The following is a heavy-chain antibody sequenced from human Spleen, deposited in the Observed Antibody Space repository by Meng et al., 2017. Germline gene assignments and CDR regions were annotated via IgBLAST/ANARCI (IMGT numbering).Heavy chain of an antibody. CDR2: ISSSGTII. Sequence: VQLVESGGGLVKPGGSLRLSCAASGFIFSDYYMNWIRQAPGKGLEWVSYISSSGTIIYYADSVKGRFTISRDNAKKSMYLQMNSLRAEDTAVYYCARAMGRDGYNSQSDYWGQGTLVTVSS. J-gene: IGHJ4*02. V-gene: IGHV3-11*01. CDR3: ARAMGRDGYNSQSDY. D-gene: IGHD5-24*01. CDR1: GFIFSDYY.